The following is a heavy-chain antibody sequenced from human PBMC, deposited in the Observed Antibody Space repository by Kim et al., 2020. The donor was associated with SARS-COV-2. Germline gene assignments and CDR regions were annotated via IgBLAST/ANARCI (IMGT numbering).Heavy chain of an antibody. D-gene: IGHD3-3*01. V-gene: IGHV1-2*02. J-gene: IGHJ6*03. CDR1: GYTFTGYY. Sequence: ASVKVSCKASGYTFTGYYMHWVRQAPGQGLEWMGWINPNSGGTNYAQKFQGRVTMTRDTSISTAYMELSRLRSDDTAVYYCARGLPFGVVITYYYYYMDVWGKGTTVTVSS. CDR3: ARGLPFGVVITYYYYYMDV. CDR2: INPNSGGT.